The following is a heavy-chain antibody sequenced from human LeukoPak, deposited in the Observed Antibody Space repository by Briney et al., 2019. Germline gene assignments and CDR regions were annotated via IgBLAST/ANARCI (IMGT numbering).Heavy chain of an antibody. CDR3: ARDSIAVAGIYYYGMDV. J-gene: IGHJ6*02. Sequence: ASVKVSCKASGYTFTSYGISWVRQAPGQGLEWMGWISAYNGNTNYAQKLQGRVTMTTDTSTSTAYMELRSLRSDDTAVYYCARDSIAVAGIYYYGMDVRGQGTTVTVSS. CDR1: GYTFTSYG. CDR2: ISAYNGNT. V-gene: IGHV1-18*01. D-gene: IGHD6-19*01.